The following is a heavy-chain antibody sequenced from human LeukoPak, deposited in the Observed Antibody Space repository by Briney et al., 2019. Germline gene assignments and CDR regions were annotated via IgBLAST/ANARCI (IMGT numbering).Heavy chain of an antibody. CDR3: AKRGVVIRVILVGFHKEAYYFDS. J-gene: IGHJ4*02. D-gene: IGHD3-22*01. CDR2: ISDSGGRT. CDR1: GITLSNYG. V-gene: IGHV3-23*01. Sequence: GGSLRLSCAVSGITLSNYGMSWVRQAPGKGLEWDAGISDSGGRTNYADSVKGRFTISRDNPKNTLYLQMNSLRAEDTAVYFCAKRGVVIRVILVGFHKEAYYFDSWGQGALVTVSS.